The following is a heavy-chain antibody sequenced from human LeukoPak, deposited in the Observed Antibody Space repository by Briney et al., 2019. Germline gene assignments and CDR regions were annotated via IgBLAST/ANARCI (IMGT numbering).Heavy chain of an antibody. J-gene: IGHJ3*02. CDR2: ISASGNT. CDR3: ARPYSSGWRGAFDI. Sequence: SETLSLTCTVSGGSISNYYWSWIRQPAGKGLEWIGRISASGNTNYNPSLKSRVTMSVDTSKNQFSLKLSSVTAADTAVYYCARPYSSGWRGAFDIWGQGKMVTVSS. D-gene: IGHD6-25*01. V-gene: IGHV4-4*07. CDR1: GGSISNYY.